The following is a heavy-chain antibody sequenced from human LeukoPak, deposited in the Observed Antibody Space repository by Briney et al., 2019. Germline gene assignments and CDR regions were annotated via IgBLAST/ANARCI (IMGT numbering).Heavy chain of an antibody. CDR1: GYTFTGYY. CDR2: INPNSGDT. J-gene: IGHJ4*02. CDR3: ATQRGSYLWGTDFDY. D-gene: IGHD3-16*01. Sequence: ASVKVSCKASGYTFTGYYMHWVRQAHGPGLEWMGWINPNSGDTKYAQKFQGRVTMTRDTSISTAYMELSRLRSDDTAVYYCATQRGSYLWGTDFDYWGQGTLVTVSS. V-gene: IGHV1-2*02.